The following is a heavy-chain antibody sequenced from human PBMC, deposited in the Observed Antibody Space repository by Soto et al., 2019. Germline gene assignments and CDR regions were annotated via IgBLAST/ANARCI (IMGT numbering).Heavy chain of an antibody. J-gene: IGHJ5*02. Sequence: ASVKVSCKASGYTFTSYGISWVRQAPGQGLEWMGWISAYNGNTNYAQKLQGRVTMTTDTSTSTAYMELRSLRSDDTAVYYCARALPYYDILTGYFNLFDPCGQGTLVTVSS. CDR2: ISAYNGNT. V-gene: IGHV1-18*01. CDR3: ARALPYYDILTGYFNLFDP. CDR1: GYTFTSYG. D-gene: IGHD3-9*01.